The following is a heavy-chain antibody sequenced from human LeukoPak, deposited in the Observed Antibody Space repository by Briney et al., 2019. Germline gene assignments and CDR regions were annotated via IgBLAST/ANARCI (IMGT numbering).Heavy chain of an antibody. CDR1: GGSISSYY. CDR3: ARGTNIAARPLYFDY. D-gene: IGHD6-6*01. Sequence: SETLSLTCTVSGGSISSYYWSWIRQPAGKGLEWIGRIYTSGSTNYNPSLKSRVTMSVDTSKNQFSLKLSSVTAADTAVYYCARGTNIAARPLYFDYWGQGTLVTVSS. V-gene: IGHV4-4*07. J-gene: IGHJ4*02. CDR2: IYTSGST.